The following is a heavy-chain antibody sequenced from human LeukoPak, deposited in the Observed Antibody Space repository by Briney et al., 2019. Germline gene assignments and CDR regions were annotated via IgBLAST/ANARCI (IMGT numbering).Heavy chain of an antibody. CDR1: GGSISSSSYY. D-gene: IGHD2-15*01. J-gene: IGHJ3*02. Sequence: SETLSLTCTVSGGSISSSSYYWGWIRQPPGKGLEWIGSIYYSGSTYYNPSLKSRVTISVDTSKNQFSLKLSSVTAADTAVYYWARQGSGDAFDIWGQGTMVTVSS. CDR2: IYYSGST. CDR3: ARQGSGDAFDI. V-gene: IGHV4-39*01.